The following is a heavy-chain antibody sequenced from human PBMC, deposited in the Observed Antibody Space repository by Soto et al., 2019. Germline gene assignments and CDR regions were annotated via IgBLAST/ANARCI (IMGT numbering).Heavy chain of an antibody. CDR2: IYSSGDT. D-gene: IGHD2-21*02. J-gene: IGHJ4*02. Sequence: PSETLSLTCTVSSDSISSLYWTWIRQPAGKGLEWIGRIYSSGDTNYNPSLKSRVTMSLDTSKNQFSLEVTSVTAADTAVYYCARGSGDVDYWGQGTLVTVSS. CDR3: ARGSGDVDY. V-gene: IGHV4-4*07. CDR1: SDSISSLY.